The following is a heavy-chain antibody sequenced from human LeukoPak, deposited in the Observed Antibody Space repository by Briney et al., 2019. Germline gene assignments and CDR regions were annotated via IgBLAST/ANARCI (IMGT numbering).Heavy chain of an antibody. D-gene: IGHD6-13*01. CDR2: INPNSGGT. Sequence: ASVEVSRKASGYTFTGYYMHWVRQAPGQGLEWMGWINPNSGGTNYAQKFQGRVTMTRDTSISTAYMELSRLRSDDTAVYYCVRESAAAGSNWFDPWGQGTLVTVSS. V-gene: IGHV1-2*02. J-gene: IGHJ5*02. CDR3: VRESAAAGSNWFDP. CDR1: GYTFTGYY.